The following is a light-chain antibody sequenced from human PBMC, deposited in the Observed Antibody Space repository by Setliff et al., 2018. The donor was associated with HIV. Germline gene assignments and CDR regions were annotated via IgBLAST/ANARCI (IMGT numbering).Light chain of an antibody. CDR3: SSYAGSNNFRV. J-gene: IGLJ1*01. V-gene: IGLV2-8*01. CDR2: EVS. Sequence: QSALAQPASVSGSPGQSITISCTGTSSDIGGYDYVSWYQQHPDTAPKVIIYEVSNRPSGVPDRFSGSKSGNTASLTVSGLQAEDEADYYCSSYAGSNNFRVFGTGTKVTVL. CDR1: SSDIGGYDY.